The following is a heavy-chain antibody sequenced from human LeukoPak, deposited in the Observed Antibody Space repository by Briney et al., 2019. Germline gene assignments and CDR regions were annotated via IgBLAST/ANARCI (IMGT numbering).Heavy chain of an antibody. Sequence: SETLSLTCAVYGGSFSGYYWTWIRQPPGKGLEWIGYIYYSGSTNYNPSLKSRVTISVDTSKNQFSLKLSSVTAADTAVYYCARDTGGSALDYWGQGTLVTVSS. J-gene: IGHJ4*02. CDR2: IYYSGST. V-gene: IGHV4-59*01. CDR3: ARDTGGSALDY. D-gene: IGHD2-8*02. CDR1: GGSFSGYY.